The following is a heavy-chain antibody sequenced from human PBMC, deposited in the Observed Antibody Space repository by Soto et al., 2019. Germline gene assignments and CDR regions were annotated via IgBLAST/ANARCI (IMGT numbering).Heavy chain of an antibody. Sequence: GGSLRLSCAASGFTFSSYGMHWVRQAPGKGLEWVAVISYDGSNKYYADSVKGRFTISRDNSKNTLYLQMNSLRAEDTAVYYCANDHNIRPREYYFDYWGQGTLVTVSS. CDR3: ANDHNIRPREYYFDY. CDR1: GFTFSSYG. D-gene: IGHD3-10*01. CDR2: ISYDGSNK. V-gene: IGHV3-30*18. J-gene: IGHJ4*02.